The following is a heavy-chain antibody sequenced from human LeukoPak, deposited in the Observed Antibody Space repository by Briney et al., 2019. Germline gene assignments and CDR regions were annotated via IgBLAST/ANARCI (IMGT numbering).Heavy chain of an antibody. V-gene: IGHV3-74*01. Sequence: PGGSLRLSCAASGFTFSSYWMHWVRQAPGKGLVWVSRINSDGSSTSSADSVKGQFTISRENAKNTLYLQMNSLRAEDTAVYYCARDPYYDFWSGYFYYYMDVWGKGTTVTV. D-gene: IGHD3-3*01. CDR2: INSDGSST. J-gene: IGHJ6*03. CDR1: GFTFSSYW. CDR3: ARDPYYDFWSGYFYYYMDV.